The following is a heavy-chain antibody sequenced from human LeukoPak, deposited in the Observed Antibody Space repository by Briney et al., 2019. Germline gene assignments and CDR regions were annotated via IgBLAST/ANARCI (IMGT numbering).Heavy chain of an antibody. Sequence: GGSLRLSCAASGFTFSSYSMNWVRQAPGKGPEWVSSISSSSSYIYYADSVKGRFTISRDNAKNSLYLQMNSLRAEDTAVYYCARDDRGYSYGRRVDYWGQGTLSPSPQ. D-gene: IGHD5-18*01. CDR3: ARDDRGYSYGRRVDY. V-gene: IGHV3-21*01. CDR1: GFTFSSYS. CDR2: ISSSSSYI. J-gene: IGHJ4*02.